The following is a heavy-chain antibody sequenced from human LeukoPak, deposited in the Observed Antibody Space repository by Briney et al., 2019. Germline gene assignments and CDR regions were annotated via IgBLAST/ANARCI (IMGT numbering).Heavy chain of an antibody. CDR1: GFTFSMYG. J-gene: IGHJ6*03. CDR2: ISPDGSGK. CDR3: ARGRISHEYCSGGSCYSPSPYPYMDV. D-gene: IGHD2-15*01. V-gene: IGHV3-30*03. Sequence: GGSLRLSCVISGFTFSMYGMHWVRQAPGKGLEWVAVISPDGSGKNYVDSVEGRFTISRDNSKNTLYVQMNSLRAEDTAVYYCARGRISHEYCSGGSCYSPSPYPYMDVWGKGTTVTVSS.